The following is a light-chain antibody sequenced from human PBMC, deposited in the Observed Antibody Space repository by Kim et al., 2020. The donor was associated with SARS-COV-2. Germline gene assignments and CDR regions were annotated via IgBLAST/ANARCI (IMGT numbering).Light chain of an antibody. Sequence: DIQMTQSPSSLSASVGDRVTITCRTSQSISSHLNWYHQKPGRAPKLLIYAASTLQGGVPSRFSGSGSETDFTLTISSLQPDDIATYCCHNSYISTFTFGAGTKVDIK. CDR2: AAS. V-gene: IGKV1-39*01. CDR1: QSISSH. J-gene: IGKJ3*01. CDR3: HNSYISTFT.